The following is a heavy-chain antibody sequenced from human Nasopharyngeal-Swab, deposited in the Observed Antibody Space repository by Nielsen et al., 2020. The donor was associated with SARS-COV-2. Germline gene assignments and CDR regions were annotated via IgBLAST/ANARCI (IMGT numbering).Heavy chain of an antibody. V-gene: IGHV5-51*01. D-gene: IGHD5-18*01. CDR3: ARVPYNYGQFYFDY. CDR2: IYPNDADT. Sequence: WIRQPPGKGLEWMGIIYPNDADTRYSPSFQGQVTISADKSISAAYLQWSSLKASDTAIYYCARVPYNYGQFYFDYWGQGTLVTSPQ. J-gene: IGHJ4*02.